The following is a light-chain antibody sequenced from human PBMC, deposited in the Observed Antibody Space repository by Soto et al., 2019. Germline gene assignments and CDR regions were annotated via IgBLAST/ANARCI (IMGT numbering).Light chain of an antibody. V-gene: IGKV3-20*01. Sequence: ESVLTQFPGTLSLSPGERATLSCRASQSVGSNYLAWYQQRPGQPPNLLIFGASHRAPDIPDRFSGSGSGTDFTLTIIRLEPEDFAVYYCQQYGGSVQTFGQGTMVDIK. J-gene: IGKJ1*01. CDR1: QSVGSNY. CDR2: GAS. CDR3: QQYGGSVQT.